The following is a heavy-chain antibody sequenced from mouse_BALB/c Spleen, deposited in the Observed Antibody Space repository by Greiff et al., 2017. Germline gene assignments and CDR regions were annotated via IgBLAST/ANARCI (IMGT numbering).Heavy chain of an antibody. CDR1: GFTFSSYA. D-gene: IGHD2-3*01. CDR3: ARDGYYAY. V-gene: IGHV5-6-5*01. Sequence: EVQVVESGGGLVKPGGSLKLSCAASGFTFSSYAMSWVRQTPEKRLEWVASISSGGSTYYPDSVKGRFTISRDNARNILYLQMSSLRSEDTAMYYCARDGYYAYWGQGTLVTVSA. CDR2: ISSGGST. J-gene: IGHJ3*01.